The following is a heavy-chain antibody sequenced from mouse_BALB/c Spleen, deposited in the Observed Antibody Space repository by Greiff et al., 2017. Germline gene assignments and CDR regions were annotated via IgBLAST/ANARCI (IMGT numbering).Heavy chain of an antibody. CDR2: INPYNDGT. CDR3: ARYYDYDGVWFAY. CDR1: GYTFTSYV. D-gene: IGHD2-4*01. Sequence: EVQLQQSGPELVKPGASVKMSCKASGYTFTSYVMHWVKQKPGQGLEWIGYINPYNDGTKYNEKFKGKATLTSDKSSSTAYMELSSLTSEDSAVYYCARYYDYDGVWFAYWGQGTLVTVSA. J-gene: IGHJ3*01. V-gene: IGHV1-14*01.